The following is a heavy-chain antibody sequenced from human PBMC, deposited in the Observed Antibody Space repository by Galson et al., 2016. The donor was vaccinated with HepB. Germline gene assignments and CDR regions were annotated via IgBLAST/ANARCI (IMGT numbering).Heavy chain of an antibody. CDR2: ISTYNGHT. V-gene: IGHV1-18*01. CDR1: GYIFTTWG. J-gene: IGHJ4*02. CDR3: ARLGGWHRTGRKYYLES. Sequence: SVKVSCKASGYIFTTWGISWVRQAPGRGLEWLGWISTYNGHTNYAQTVQGRLTITTNSSTNTAYMELTSLRPDDAAVYYCARLGGWHRTGRKYYLESWGQGTLVTVSS. D-gene: IGHD3-16*01.